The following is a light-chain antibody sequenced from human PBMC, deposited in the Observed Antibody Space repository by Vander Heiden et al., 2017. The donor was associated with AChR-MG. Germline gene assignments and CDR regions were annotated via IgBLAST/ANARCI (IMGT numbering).Light chain of an antibody. J-gene: IGKJ4*01. CDR2: AAS. CDR1: QGISSY. Sequence: AIRMTQSPSSLSASTGDRVTITCRASQGISSYLAWYQQKPGKAPKLLIYAASTLQSGVPSRFSGSGYGTDFTLTISCLQSEDFAPYYCQQHDSYPPLTFGGGTKVDIK. V-gene: IGKV1-8*01. CDR3: QQHDSYPPLT.